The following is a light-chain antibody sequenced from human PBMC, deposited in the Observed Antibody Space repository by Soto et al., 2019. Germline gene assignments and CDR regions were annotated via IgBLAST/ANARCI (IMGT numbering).Light chain of an antibody. CDR3: QQYNTYWT. V-gene: IGKV1-5*01. CDR1: QNIIRW. J-gene: IGKJ3*01. CDR2: DAS. Sequence: DIQMTQSPSTLSASVGDRVTITCRASQNIIRWLAWYQQKPGKAPKLLIYDASNLESGVPSRFSGSGSGTEFTLTISSLQRDDFATYYCQQYNTYWTFGPGTKVDIK.